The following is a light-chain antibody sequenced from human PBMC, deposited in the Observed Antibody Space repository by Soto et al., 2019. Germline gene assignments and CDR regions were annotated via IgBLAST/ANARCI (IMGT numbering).Light chain of an antibody. CDR2: GVT. CDR1: GSDIGAYNY. Sequence: QSALTQPASVSGSPGQSITISCTGTGSDIGAYNYVSWYQQHPGKAPKLIIHGVTHRPSGVSTRFSASKSAYTASLTISGLQAEDEADYYCSSYTSSSTLVFGTGTKLTVL. V-gene: IGLV2-14*01. CDR3: SSYTSSSTLV. J-gene: IGLJ1*01.